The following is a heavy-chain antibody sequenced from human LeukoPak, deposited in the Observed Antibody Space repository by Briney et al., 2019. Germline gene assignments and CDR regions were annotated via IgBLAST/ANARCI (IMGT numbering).Heavy chain of an antibody. D-gene: IGHD6-19*01. V-gene: IGHV3-21*01. CDR2: ISSSSSYI. Sequence: PGGSLRLSCAASGFTFSSYSMNWVRQAPGKGLEWVSSISSSSSYIYYADSVKGRFTISRDNAKNSLYLQMNSLRAEDTAVYYCARVRSSGWYWDYFDYWGQGTLVTVSS. CDR1: GFTFSSYS. J-gene: IGHJ4*02. CDR3: ARVRSSGWYWDYFDY.